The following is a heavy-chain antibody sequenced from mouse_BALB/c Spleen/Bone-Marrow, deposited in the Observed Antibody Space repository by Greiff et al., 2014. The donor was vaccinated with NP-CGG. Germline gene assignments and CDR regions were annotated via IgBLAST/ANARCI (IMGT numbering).Heavy chain of an antibody. J-gene: IGHJ4*01. CDR1: GYTFTSYW. D-gene: IGHD2-3*01. CDR2: IDPSDSET. V-gene: IGHV1-69*02. Sequence: QVQLQQPGAELVKPGAPVKLSCKASGYTFTSYWMNWVKQRPGRGLEWIGRIDPSDSETHYSQKFKDKATLTVDKSSSTAYIQLSSLTSEDSAVYYCARALGDGYYYAMDYWGQGTSVTVSS. CDR3: ARALGDGYYYAMDY.